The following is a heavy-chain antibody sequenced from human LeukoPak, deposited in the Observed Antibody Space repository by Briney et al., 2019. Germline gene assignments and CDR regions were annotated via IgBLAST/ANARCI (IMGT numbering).Heavy chain of an antibody. CDR1: GFXFSSYA. J-gene: IGHJ4*02. Sequence: GGSLRLSCAASGFXFSSYAISWVRQAPGKGLEWVSAISGSGGSTYYADSVKGRFTISRENSKNTLYLQMNSLKAEDTAVYYCAKGAWYTGSDYWGQGTLVTVSS. CDR2: ISGSGGST. D-gene: IGHD6-19*01. V-gene: IGHV3-23*01. CDR3: AKGAWYTGSDY.